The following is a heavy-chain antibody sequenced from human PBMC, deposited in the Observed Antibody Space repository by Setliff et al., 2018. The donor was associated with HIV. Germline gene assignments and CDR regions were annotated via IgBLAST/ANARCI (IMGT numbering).Heavy chain of an antibody. CDR2: IYYSGNT. Sequence: SETLSLTCTVSGASISSHYWAWIRQSPGKGLEWIGYIYYSGNTNYSPSLKSRVTISVHTSKNQFSLRLRSVTAADTAVYYCARGWGDNSFDSWGQGTLVTSPQ. J-gene: IGHJ5*01. CDR1: GASISSHY. D-gene: IGHD1-26*01. CDR3: ARGWGDNSFDS. V-gene: IGHV4-59*11.